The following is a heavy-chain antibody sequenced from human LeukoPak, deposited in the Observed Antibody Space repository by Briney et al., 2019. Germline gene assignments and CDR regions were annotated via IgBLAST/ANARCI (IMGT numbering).Heavy chain of an antibody. D-gene: IGHD4-23*01. J-gene: IGHJ1*01. CDR1: GFTFSSYA. CDR3: VKDLRGGNSELRFQH. CDR2: ISYDGSNK. V-gene: IGHV3-30-3*01. Sequence: GRSLRLSCAASGFTFSSYAMHWVRQAPGKGLEWVAVISYDGSNKYYADSVKGRFTISRDNSKNTLYLQMNSLRAEDTAVYYCVKDLRGGNSELRFQHWGQGTLVTVSS.